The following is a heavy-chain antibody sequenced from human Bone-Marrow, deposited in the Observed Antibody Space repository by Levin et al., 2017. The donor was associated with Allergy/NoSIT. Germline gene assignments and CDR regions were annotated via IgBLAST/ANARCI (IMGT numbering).Heavy chain of an antibody. CDR1: GYSFTSYW. J-gene: IGHJ3*02. CDR2: IYPGDSDT. D-gene: IGHD4-17*01. Sequence: GESLKISCKGSGYSFTSYWIGWVRQMPGKGLEWMGIIYPGDSDTRYSPSFQGQVTISADKSISTAYLQWSSLKASDTAMYYCARHLQTHDYGDYHAFDIWGQGTMVTVSS. CDR3: ARHLQTHDYGDYHAFDI. V-gene: IGHV5-51*01.